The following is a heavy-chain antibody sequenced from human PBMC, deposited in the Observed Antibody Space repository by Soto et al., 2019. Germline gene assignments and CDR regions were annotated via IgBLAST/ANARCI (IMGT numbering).Heavy chain of an antibody. J-gene: IGHJ5*02. Sequence: VQLVESGGGLVQRGGSLRLSCAASGFPFSSYAMTWVRQAPGKGLEWVSTISGRGGTAYYADSVKGRFTISRDKSKNTVYLQMNSLRAEDTAVYYCAKEGGMGRTNWFDPWGQGTLVTVSS. CDR3: AKEGGMGRTNWFDP. V-gene: IGHV3-23*04. CDR1: GFPFSSYA. D-gene: IGHD2-15*01. CDR2: ISGRGGTA.